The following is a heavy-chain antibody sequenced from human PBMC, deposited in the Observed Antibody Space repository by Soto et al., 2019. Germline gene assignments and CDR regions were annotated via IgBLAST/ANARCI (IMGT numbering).Heavy chain of an antibody. J-gene: IGHJ3*02. D-gene: IGHD2-21*01. Sequence: ASVKVSCKASGYTFTGYYMHWVRQAPGQGLEWMGWINPKSGGTNYAQKFQGWVTMTRDTSISTAFTELSGLRSDDTAVYYCARDDPGKEEVVVFNIGAKGTMVPFSS. CDR2: INPKSGGT. CDR3: ARDDPGKEEVVVFNI. CDR1: GYTFTGYY. V-gene: IGHV1-2*04.